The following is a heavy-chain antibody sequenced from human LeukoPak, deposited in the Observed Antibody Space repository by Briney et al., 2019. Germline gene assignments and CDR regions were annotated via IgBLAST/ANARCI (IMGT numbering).Heavy chain of an antibody. D-gene: IGHD1-26*01. Sequence: GGSLRLSCAASGFTFSSYWMSWVRQAPGKGLEWVANIKQDGSEKYYVDSVKGRFTISRDNAKNSLYLQMNSLRAEDTAVYYCAREGWDHMGAFDIWGQGTMVAVSS. CDR2: IKQDGSEK. CDR3: AREGWDHMGAFDI. V-gene: IGHV3-7*01. J-gene: IGHJ3*02. CDR1: GFTFSSYW.